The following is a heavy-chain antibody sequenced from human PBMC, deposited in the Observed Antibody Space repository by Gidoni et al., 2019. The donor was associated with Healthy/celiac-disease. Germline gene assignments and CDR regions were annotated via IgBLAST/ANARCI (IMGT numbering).Heavy chain of an antibody. D-gene: IGHD3-10*01. CDR2: ISGSGGST. J-gene: IGHJ6*03. CDR1: GFTFSSYA. CDR3: AKEEEGITMVQGDRGPYYYYYYYMDV. V-gene: IGHV3-23*01. Sequence: EVQLLESGGGLVQPGGSLRLSCAASGFTFSSYAMSCVRQAPGKGLAWVSAISGSGGSTYYAGSVKGRFTISRDNSKNTLYLQMNSLRAEDTAVYYCAKEEEGITMVQGDRGPYYYYYYYMDVWGKGTTVTVSS.